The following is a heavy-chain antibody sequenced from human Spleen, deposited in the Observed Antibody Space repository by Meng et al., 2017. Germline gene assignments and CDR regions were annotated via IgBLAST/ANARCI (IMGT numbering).Heavy chain of an antibody. J-gene: IGHJ4*02. CDR1: GRSFSSYY. CDR3: ARVVAGTGDY. Sequence: QVPLPESGPATVKTSETLSLTGPASGRSFSSYYWSWIRQPPGKGLEWIGYIYYSGSTNYNPSLKSRVTISVDTSKNQFSLKLSSVTAADTAVYYCARVVAGTGDYWGQGTLVTVSS. CDR2: IYYSGST. D-gene: IGHD6-19*01. V-gene: IGHV4-59*01.